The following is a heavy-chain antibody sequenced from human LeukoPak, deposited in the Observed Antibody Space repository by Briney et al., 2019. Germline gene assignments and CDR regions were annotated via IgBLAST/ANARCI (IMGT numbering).Heavy chain of an antibody. CDR3: ATVPLRYYYDSSGYRDY. J-gene: IGHJ4*02. D-gene: IGHD3-22*01. Sequence: ASVKVSCKASGYTFTSYAMHWVRQAPGQRLEWMGWSNAGNGNTKYSHKFQGRVTMTEDTSTDTAYLELSSLRSEDTAVYYCATVPLRYYYDSSGYRDYWGQGTLVTVSS. CDR1: GYTFTSYA. V-gene: IGHV1-3*01. CDR2: SNAGNGNT.